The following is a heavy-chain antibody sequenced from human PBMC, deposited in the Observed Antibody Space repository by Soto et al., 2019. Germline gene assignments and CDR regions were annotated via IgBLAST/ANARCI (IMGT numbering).Heavy chain of an antibody. CDR3: ARVRVGRWRVHALDI. J-gene: IGHJ3*02. V-gene: IGHV1-3*01. D-gene: IGHD6-19*01. CDR1: GYTFTSYA. Sequence: ASVKVSCKASGYTFTSYAMHWVRQAPGQRLEWMGWINAGNGNTKYSQKFQSRVTITRNTSASTAYMELSSLRSGDTAVYYCARVRVGRWRVHALDIWGQGTMVPV. CDR2: INAGNGNT.